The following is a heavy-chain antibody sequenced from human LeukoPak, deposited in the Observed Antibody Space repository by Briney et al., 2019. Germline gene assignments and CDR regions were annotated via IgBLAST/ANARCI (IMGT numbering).Heavy chain of an antibody. J-gene: IGHJ3*02. CDR1: GYTFTSYY. V-gene: IGHV1-46*01. CDR2: INPSGGST. Sequence: GASVKVSCKASGYTFTSYYMHWVRQAPGQGLEWMGIINPSGGSTSYAQKFQGRVTMTRDTSTGTVYMELSSLRSEDTAVYYCASGYYYDSSGYLHAFDIWGQGTMVTVSS. CDR3: ASGYYYDSSGYLHAFDI. D-gene: IGHD3-22*01.